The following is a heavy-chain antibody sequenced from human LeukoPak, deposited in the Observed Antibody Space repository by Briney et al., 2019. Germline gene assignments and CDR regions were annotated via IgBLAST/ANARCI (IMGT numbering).Heavy chain of an antibody. CDR3: ARDRVGATDYFDY. Sequence: GGSLRLSCAASGFTFSSYGMHWVRQAPGKGLEWVAVISHDGSNKYYADSVKGRFTISRDNSKNTLYLQMNSLRAEDTAVYYCARDRVGATDYFDYWGQGTLVTVSS. D-gene: IGHD1-26*01. CDR2: ISHDGSNK. CDR1: GFTFSSYG. V-gene: IGHV3-30*03. J-gene: IGHJ4*02.